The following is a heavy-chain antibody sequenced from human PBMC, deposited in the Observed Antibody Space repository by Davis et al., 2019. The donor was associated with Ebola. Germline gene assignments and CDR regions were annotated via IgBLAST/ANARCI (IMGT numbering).Heavy chain of an antibody. D-gene: IGHD3-10*01. Sequence: GESLKISCAASGFTFSDYYMSWIRQAPGKGLEWVSYISSSGSTIYYADSVKGRFTISRDNAKNSLYLQMNSLRAEDTAVYYCAVTMVRGVINYYYGMDVWGQGTTVTGSS. V-gene: IGHV3-11*01. CDR2: ISSSGSTI. J-gene: IGHJ6*02. CDR3: AVTMVRGVINYYYGMDV. CDR1: GFTFSDYY.